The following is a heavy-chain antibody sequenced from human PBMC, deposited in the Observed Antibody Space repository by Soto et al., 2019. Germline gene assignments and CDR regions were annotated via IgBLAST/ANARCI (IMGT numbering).Heavy chain of an antibody. CDR1: GFSLSNSV. D-gene: IGHD2-8*01. Sequence: EVQLFESGGGLVQPGGSLRLSCAASGFSLSNSVMTWVRQAPGKGLQWLSGTVTTGGTAFADFVKGRFTVSRDISKDTSNLKMIRLRVCQRAVDNGAKCTNDAGVHTVSWCSWLDLCGHASVVTVCS. V-gene: IGHV3-23*01. J-gene: IGHJ5*02. CDR3: AKCTNDAGVHTVSWCSWLDL. CDR2: TVTTGGTA.